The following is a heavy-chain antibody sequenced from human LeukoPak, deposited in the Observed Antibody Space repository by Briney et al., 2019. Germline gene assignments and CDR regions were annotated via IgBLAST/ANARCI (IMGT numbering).Heavy chain of an antibody. V-gene: IGHV3-48*03. CDR2: VSSSGNTM. D-gene: IGHD1-26*01. CDR1: GFTFSSYE. CDR3: ARRGTYSDY. J-gene: IGHJ4*02. Sequence: GSLTLSCAASGFTFSSYEMNWVRQAPGKGLEWVSYVSSSGNTMYYADSVKGRFTISRDNAKNSLYLQMNSLRAEDTAVYYCARRGTYSDYWGQGTMVTDSS.